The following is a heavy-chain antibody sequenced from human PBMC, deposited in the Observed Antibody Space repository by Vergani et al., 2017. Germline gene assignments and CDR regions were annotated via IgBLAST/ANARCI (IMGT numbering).Heavy chain of an antibody. CDR2: IRYDGSNK. V-gene: IGHV3-30*02. D-gene: IGHD3-9*01. Sequence: QVQLVESGGGVVQPGGSLRLSCAASGFTFSSYGMHWVRQAPGKGLEWVAFIRYDGSNKYYADSVKGRFTISRDNSKNTLYLQMNSLRAEDTAVYYCAKVDYDILTGYYPYYNYGMDVWGQGTTVTVSS. J-gene: IGHJ6*02. CDR1: GFTFSSYG. CDR3: AKVDYDILTGYYPYYNYGMDV.